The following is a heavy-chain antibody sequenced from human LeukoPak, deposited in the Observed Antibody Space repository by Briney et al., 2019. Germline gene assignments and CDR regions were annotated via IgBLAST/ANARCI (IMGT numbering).Heavy chain of an antibody. J-gene: IGHJ5*02. CDR2: IYTSGST. D-gene: IGHD4/OR15-4a*01. CDR3: ARYSKPNYSNWFDP. CDR1: GGSISSYY. Sequence: SETLSLTCTVSGGSISSYYWSWIRQPAGKGLEWLGRIYTSGSTNYNPSLKSRVTMSVDTSKNQFSPKLSSVTAADTAVYYCARYSKPNYSNWFDPWGQGTLVTVSS. V-gene: IGHV4-4*07.